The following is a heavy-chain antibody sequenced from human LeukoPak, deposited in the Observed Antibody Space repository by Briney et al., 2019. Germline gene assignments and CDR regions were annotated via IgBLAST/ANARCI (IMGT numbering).Heavy chain of an antibody. V-gene: IGHV1-69*04. Sequence: SVKVSCKASGGTFSSYAISWVRQAPGQGLEWMGRIIPILGIANYAQKFQGRVTITADKSTSTAYMELSSLRSEDTAVYYCARANYDSSGYHDYWGQGTLVTVSS. CDR1: GGTFSSYA. CDR3: ARANYDSSGYHDY. CDR2: IIPILGIA. D-gene: IGHD3-22*01. J-gene: IGHJ4*02.